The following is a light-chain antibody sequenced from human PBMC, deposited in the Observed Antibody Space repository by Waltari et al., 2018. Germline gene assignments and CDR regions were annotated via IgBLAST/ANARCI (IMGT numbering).Light chain of an antibody. J-gene: IGKJ2*01. CDR1: QDITDH. CDR2: DAS. V-gene: IGKV1-33*01. CDR3: QQYDNLPPYT. Sequence: DIQMTQSPSSLSASLGARITITCQASQDITDHLNWYQQKPGKAPNLLIYDASNLQSGVPSRFSGSGSGTYFTFTISSLQPEDIATYYCQQYDNLPPYTFGQGTKVEI.